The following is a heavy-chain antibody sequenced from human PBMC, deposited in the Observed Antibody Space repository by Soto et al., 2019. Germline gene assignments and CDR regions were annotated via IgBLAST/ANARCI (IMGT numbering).Heavy chain of an antibody. V-gene: IGHV3-74*01. Sequence: EVQLVESGGGLVQPGGSLRLSCAASGFTFSTCWMHWVRQAPGKGLVWVSRINTDGSSTSYADSVKGRFTISRDNAKNTLYLRMNSLRAEDTAVYYCASLRYSSKTQLDIWGQGTMVTVSS. CDR1: GFTFSTCW. J-gene: IGHJ3*02. CDR3: ASLRYSSKTQLDI. D-gene: IGHD6-13*01. CDR2: INTDGSST.